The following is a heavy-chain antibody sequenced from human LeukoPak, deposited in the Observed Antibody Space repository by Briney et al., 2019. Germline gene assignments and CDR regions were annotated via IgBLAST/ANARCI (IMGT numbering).Heavy chain of an antibody. J-gene: IGHJ4*02. CDR2: FDPEDGET. D-gene: IGHD4-17*01. CDR3: ATENNYGDFFYYFDY. CDR1: GYTLTELS. V-gene: IGHV1-24*01. Sequence: ASVKVSCKVSGYTLTELSMHWVRQAPGKGLEWMGGFDPEDGETIYAQKFQGRVTMTEGTSTDTTYMELSSLSSEDTAVYYCATENNYGDFFYYFDYWGQGTLVTVSS.